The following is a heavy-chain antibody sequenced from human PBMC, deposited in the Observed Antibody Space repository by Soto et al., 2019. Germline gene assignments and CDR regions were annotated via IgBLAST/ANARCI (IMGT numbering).Heavy chain of an antibody. V-gene: IGHV4-59*01. J-gene: IGHJ5*02. CDR3: AREGCSSTSCYSSWFDP. CDR1: GGSISSYY. Sequence: SETLSLTCTVSGGSISSYYWSWIRQPPGKGLEWIGYIYYSGSTNYNPSLKSRVTISVDTSKNQFSLKLSSVTAADTAVYYCAREGCSSTSCYSSWFDPWGQGTLVTVS. D-gene: IGHD2-2*02. CDR2: IYYSGST.